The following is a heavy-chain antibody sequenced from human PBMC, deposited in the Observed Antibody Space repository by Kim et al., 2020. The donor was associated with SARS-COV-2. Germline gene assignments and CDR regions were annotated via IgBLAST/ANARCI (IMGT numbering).Heavy chain of an antibody. V-gene: IGHV3-7*01. CDR3: ARGPYPGYSSYWFDY. D-gene: IGHD6-6*01. CDR1: GFTFSSHY. Sequence: GGSLRLSCVASGFTFSSHYMTWARQAPGKGLEWVADISQDGSDKFYVDSLKGRFTVSRDNAKNSLYLQMNSLRAEDTAVYYCARGPYPGYSSYWFDYWGQGTLVTVFS. J-gene: IGHJ4*02. CDR2: ISQDGSDK.